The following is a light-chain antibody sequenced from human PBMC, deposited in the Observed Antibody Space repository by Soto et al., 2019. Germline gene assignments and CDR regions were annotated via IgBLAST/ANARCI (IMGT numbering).Light chain of an antibody. V-gene: IGLV2-11*01. Sequence: QSVLTQPRSVSGSPGQSVTSSCTGTSTNVGNYNYVSWYQRHPGKAPKLMIFDVTMRPSGVPDRFSGSKSGDTASLTISGLQAEDEADYYCCSYAGSNTLVFGGGTKLTVL. J-gene: IGLJ2*01. CDR3: CSYAGSNTLV. CDR1: STNVGNYNY. CDR2: DVT.